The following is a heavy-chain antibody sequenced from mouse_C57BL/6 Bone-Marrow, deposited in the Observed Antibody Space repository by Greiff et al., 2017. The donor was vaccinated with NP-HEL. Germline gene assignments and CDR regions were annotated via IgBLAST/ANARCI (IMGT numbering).Heavy chain of an antibody. CDR2: IYPGSGNT. V-gene: IGHV1-76*01. J-gene: IGHJ2*01. Sequence: QVQLQQSGAELVRPGASVKLSCKASGYTFTDYYINWVKQRPGQGLEWIARIYPGSGNTYYNEKFKGKATLTAEKSSSTAYMQLSSLTSEDSAVYFCAAYYSTSFFDYWGQGTTLTVSS. D-gene: IGHD2-5*01. CDR1: GYTFTDYY. CDR3: AAYYSTSFFDY.